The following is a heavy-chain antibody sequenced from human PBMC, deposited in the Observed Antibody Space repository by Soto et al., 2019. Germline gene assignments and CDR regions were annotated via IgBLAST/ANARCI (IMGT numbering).Heavy chain of an antibody. J-gene: IGHJ4*02. V-gene: IGHV4-38-2*01. CDR1: GYSITSGFY. CDR3: TRGAGAPWVRFDS. D-gene: IGHD3-22*01. Sequence: SETLSLTCGVSGYSITSGFYWGWVRQSPGKGLEWIGSISYSAKTFYNPSLASRLSIADDTSMNQFSLTLTYVTAADTAPNYCTRGAGAPWVRFDSWGQGTLVTVSS. CDR2: ISYSAKT.